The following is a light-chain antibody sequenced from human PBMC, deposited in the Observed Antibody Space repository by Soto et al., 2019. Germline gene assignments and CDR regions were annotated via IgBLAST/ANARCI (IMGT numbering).Light chain of an antibody. V-gene: IGKV3-20*01. CDR1: QSVITSY. J-gene: IGKJ2*02. Sequence: EIVLTQSPGTLSLSPGERATLSCRASQSVITSYLAWYQQKPGQAPRLLIYGASSRATGIPDRFSGSGSGTDFTLTISRLEPEDFAVYYCSSMVAHLCTFGQGTKLEIK. CDR2: GAS. CDR3: SSMVAHLCT.